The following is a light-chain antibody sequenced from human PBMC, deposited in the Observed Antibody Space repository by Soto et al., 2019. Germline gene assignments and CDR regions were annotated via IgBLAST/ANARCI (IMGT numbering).Light chain of an antibody. Sequence: EIVMTQSPATLSVSPGERATLSCRASQSVSSNLAWYQQKPGQAPRLLIYGASTRATGIPARFSGSGSGTEFTLTISSLQPVDFEVYYSQPYNNCPQTFGQGTNVEIK. J-gene: IGKJ1*01. CDR2: GAS. CDR3: QPYNNCPQT. V-gene: IGKV3-15*01. CDR1: QSVSSN.